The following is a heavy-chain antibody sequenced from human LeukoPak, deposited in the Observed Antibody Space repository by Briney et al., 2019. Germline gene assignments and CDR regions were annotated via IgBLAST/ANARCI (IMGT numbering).Heavy chain of an antibody. J-gene: IGHJ3*02. CDR1: GFTFSSYA. CDR3: ARRSAGGAFDI. CDR2: ISSNGGST. D-gene: IGHD3-10*01. V-gene: IGHV3-64*01. Sequence: GGSLRLSCAASGFTFSSYAMHWVRQAPGKGLEYVSAISSNGGSTYYANSVKGRFTISRDNSKNTLYLQMGSLRAEDMAVYYCARRSAGGAFDIWGQGTMVTVSS.